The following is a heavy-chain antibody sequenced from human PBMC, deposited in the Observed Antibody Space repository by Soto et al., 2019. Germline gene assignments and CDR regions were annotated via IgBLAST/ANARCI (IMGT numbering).Heavy chain of an antibody. D-gene: IGHD3-16*01. CDR2: ISYDGSGE. CDR3: ASDRLDAWGYYFDY. Sequence: GGSLRLSCAASGFTFSSYVIHWVRQAPGKGLEWVAVISYDGSGEYYADSVKGRFTISRVNSKNTLYLQMNSLRPEDTAVYYCASDRLDAWGYYFDYWGQGALVTVSS. J-gene: IGHJ4*02. V-gene: IGHV3-30-3*01. CDR1: GFTFSSYV.